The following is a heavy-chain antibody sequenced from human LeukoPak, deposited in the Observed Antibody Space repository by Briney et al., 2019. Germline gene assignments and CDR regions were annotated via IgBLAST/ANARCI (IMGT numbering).Heavy chain of an antibody. Sequence: GGSLRLSCAASGFSFSSYAMSWVRQAPGKGLEWVSAISGSGGSTYYADSVKGRFTISRDNSKTTLYLQMNSLRAEDTAVYYCAKEHRYCSGGSCYHWGQGTLVTVSS. D-gene: IGHD2-15*01. CDR3: AKEHRYCSGGSCYH. CDR2: ISGSGGST. J-gene: IGHJ1*01. V-gene: IGHV3-23*01. CDR1: GFSFSSYA.